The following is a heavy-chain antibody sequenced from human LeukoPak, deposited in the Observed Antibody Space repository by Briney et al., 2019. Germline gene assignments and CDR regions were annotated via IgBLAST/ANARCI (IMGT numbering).Heavy chain of an antibody. V-gene: IGHV1-69*13. J-gene: IGHJ4*02. D-gene: IGHD3-22*01. CDR3: ARGTYYDSSAYSGVRLFDY. Sequence: SVKVSCKASGGTFSSYAISWVRQAPGQGLEWMGGIIPIFGTANYAQKFQGRVTITADESTSTAYMELSSLRSEDTAVYYCARGTYYDSSAYSGVRLFDYWGQGTLVTVSS. CDR1: GGTFSSYA. CDR2: IIPIFGTA.